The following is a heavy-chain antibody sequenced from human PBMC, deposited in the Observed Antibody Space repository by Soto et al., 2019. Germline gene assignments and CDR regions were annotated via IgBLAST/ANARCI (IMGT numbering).Heavy chain of an antibody. CDR3: AHRGYMYGNWDHGYFDY. D-gene: IGHD5-18*01. V-gene: IGHV2-5*02. CDR2: IYWDDDK. J-gene: IGHJ4*02. Sequence: QITLKESGPTRVKPTQTLALTCTFSGFSLTTSGVGVGWIRKTPGKALEWLAVIYWDDDKRYSPSLKSRLTITKDTSKNQGVLTMAYMDPVDTATYFCAHRGYMYGNWDHGYFDYWGQGTLVTVSS. CDR1: GFSLTTSGVG.